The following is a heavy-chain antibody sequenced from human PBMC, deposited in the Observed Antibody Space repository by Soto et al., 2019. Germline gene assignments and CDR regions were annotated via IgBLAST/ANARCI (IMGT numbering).Heavy chain of an antibody. CDR2: ISANSGVT. CDR1: GYTFANYG. D-gene: IGHD3-22*01. V-gene: IGHV1-18*04. CDR3: ARDCSGYPCWYAFEI. J-gene: IGHJ3*02. Sequence: GASVKVSCKASGYTFANYGISWVRQAPGQGLEWMGWISANSGVTNYAQKVQGRVTMTTDTSTRTAYMELRSLRSDDTAVYYCARDCSGYPCWYAFEIWGQGTLVTVSS.